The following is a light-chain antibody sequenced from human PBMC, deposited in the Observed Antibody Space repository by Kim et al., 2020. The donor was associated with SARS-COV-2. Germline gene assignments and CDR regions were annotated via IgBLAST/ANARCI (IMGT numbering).Light chain of an antibody. CDR2: EVN. Sequence: QSALTQPPSASGSLGQSVTITCTGTNNDIGGYKYVSWYQQHPGKAPRLMIFEVNKRPSGVPDRFSGSKSGNTASLTVSGLQAEDEADYYCSSFAGRNTFGVFGGGTHLTVL. CDR3: SSFAGRNTFGV. J-gene: IGLJ3*02. V-gene: IGLV2-8*01. CDR1: NNDIGGYKY.